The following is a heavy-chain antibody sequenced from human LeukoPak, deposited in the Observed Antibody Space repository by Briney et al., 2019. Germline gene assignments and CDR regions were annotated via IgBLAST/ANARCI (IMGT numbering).Heavy chain of an antibody. CDR3: TRYSSSWYIDY. D-gene: IGHD6-13*01. J-gene: IGHJ4*02. Sequence: PGGSLRLSCTASGFTFGDYAMSWFRQAPGKGLEWVGFIRSKAYGATTEYAASVKGRFTISRDDSKSIAYLQMNSLKTEDTAVYYCTRYSSSWYIDYWGQGTLVTVSS. CDR1: GFTFGDYA. CDR2: IRSKAYGATT. V-gene: IGHV3-49*03.